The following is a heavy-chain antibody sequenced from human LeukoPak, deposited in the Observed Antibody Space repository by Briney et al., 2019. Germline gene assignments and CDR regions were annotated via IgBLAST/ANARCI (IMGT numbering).Heavy chain of an antibody. V-gene: IGHV4-59*11. CDR3: AREDYYMDV. Sequence: SETLSLTCSVSGDYINSHYWTWIRQSSGRGLEWLGYIHFGGSTNYNPSLKSRVTISIDTSKNHFSLKLTSVTAADTAVYYCAREDYYMDVWGKGTTVTVSS. CDR2: IHFGGST. J-gene: IGHJ6*03. CDR1: GDYINSHY.